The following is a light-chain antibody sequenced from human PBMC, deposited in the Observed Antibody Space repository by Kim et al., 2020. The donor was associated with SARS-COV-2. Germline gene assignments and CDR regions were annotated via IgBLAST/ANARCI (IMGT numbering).Light chain of an antibody. CDR1: QSISSY. CDR2: DAS. Sequence: EIVLTQSPATLSLSPGERATLSCRASQSISSYLAWYQQKPGQAPRLLIYDASNRATGIPARFSGSGSGTDFTLTISSLEPEDFAVYYCQQRTSWPTVTFGGGTKVDIK. J-gene: IGKJ4*01. CDR3: QQRTSWPTVT. V-gene: IGKV3-11*01.